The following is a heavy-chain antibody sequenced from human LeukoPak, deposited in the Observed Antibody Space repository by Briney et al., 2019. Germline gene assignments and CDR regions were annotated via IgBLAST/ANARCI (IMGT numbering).Heavy chain of an antibody. CDR1: GFMFDDYG. V-gene: IGHV3-66*01. D-gene: IGHD3-16*01. Sequence: PGGSLRLSCAASGFMFDDYGMTWVRQAPGKGLEWVSVIYSDGDTYYVDSVKGRFTISRDNSKNTLYLQMNSLRAEDTAVYYCARGPWASFDYWGQGTLVTVSS. CDR2: IYSDGDT. CDR3: ARGPWASFDY. J-gene: IGHJ4*02.